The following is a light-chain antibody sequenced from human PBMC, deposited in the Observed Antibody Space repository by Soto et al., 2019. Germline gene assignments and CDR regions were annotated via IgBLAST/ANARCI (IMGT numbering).Light chain of an antibody. J-gene: IGKJ1*01. CDR1: QSISSY. CDR3: QHSYSTAWT. V-gene: IGKV1-39*01. Sequence: DIQMTQSPSSLSASVGDRVTITCRASQSISSYLNWYQQKPGKAPKLLIYAAYSLQSGVPSRFSGSGSGTDFTLTISTLQPEDFATYYCQHSYSTAWTFGQGTKVEIK. CDR2: AAY.